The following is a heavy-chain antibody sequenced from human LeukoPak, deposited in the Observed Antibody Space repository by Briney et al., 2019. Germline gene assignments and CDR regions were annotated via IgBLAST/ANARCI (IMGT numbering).Heavy chain of an antibody. D-gene: IGHD2-15*01. J-gene: IGHJ6*02. CDR2: INAGNGNT. CDR1: GYTFTSYA. CDR3: ARSHAAYCSGGSCYGGYYYYYGMDV. V-gene: IGHV1-3*01. Sequence: GASVKVSCKASGYTFTSYAMHWVRQAPGQRLEWMGWINAGNGNTKYSQKFQGRVTITRDTSVSTAYMELSSLRSEDTAVYYCARSHAAYCSGGSCYGGYYYYYGMDVWGQGTTVTVSS.